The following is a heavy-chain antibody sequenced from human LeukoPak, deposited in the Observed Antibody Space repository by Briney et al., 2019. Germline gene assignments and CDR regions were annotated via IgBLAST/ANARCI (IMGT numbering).Heavy chain of an antibody. CDR2: IKQEVSEK. CDR3: ARGGISAPYDFWSGYYNRRDYYYYYMDV. D-gene: IGHD3-3*01. J-gene: IGHJ6*03. V-gene: IGHV3-7*01. Sequence: TGGALRLSCAASGFTFSSDWMSCGRQAPGKGREWVANIKQEVSEKYYVESVKGRFTISRDNAKNSLYLQMNSLRAEDTAVYYCARGGISAPYDFWSGYYNRRDYYYYYMDVWGKGTTVTVSS. CDR1: GFTFSSDW.